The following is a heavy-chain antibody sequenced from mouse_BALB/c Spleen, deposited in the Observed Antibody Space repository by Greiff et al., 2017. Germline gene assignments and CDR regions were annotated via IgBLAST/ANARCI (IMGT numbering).Heavy chain of an antibody. V-gene: IGHV1S127*01. CDR2: IDPSDSYT. CDR1: GYTFTSYW. CDR3: TRWGDYDWYFDV. D-gene: IGHD2-4*01. J-gene: IGHJ1*01. Sequence: QVQLKQPGAELVKPGASVKMSCKASGYTFTSYWMHWVKQRPGQGLEWIGTIDPSDSYTSYNQKFKGKATLTVDTSSSTAYMQLSSLTSEDSAVYYCTRWGDYDWYFDVWGAGTTVTVSS.